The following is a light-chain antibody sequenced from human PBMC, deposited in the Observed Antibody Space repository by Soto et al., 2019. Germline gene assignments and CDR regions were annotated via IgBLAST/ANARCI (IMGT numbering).Light chain of an antibody. V-gene: IGKV1-27*01. Sequence: DIQMTQSPSSLSASVGDRVTITCRASQDISVYLAWYQQKPGKVPKLLIYSASTLQSGVPPRFSGSGTGTDFPLTISSLQPEDGATSYCQKFNTTHLSFGQGTRPEIK. CDR3: QKFNTTHLS. CDR1: QDISVY. CDR2: SAS. J-gene: IGKJ5*01.